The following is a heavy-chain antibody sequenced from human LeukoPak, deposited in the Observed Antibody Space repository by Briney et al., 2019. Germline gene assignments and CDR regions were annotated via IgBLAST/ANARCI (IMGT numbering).Heavy chain of an antibody. CDR1: GYTFTGYY. CDR3: ASLPNSGYEREAFDY. J-gene: IGHJ4*02. V-gene: IGHV1-2*06. D-gene: IGHD5-12*01. CDR2: INPNSGGT. Sequence: ASVKDSCKASGYTFTGYYMHWVRQAPGQGLEWMGRINPNSGGTNYAQKFQGRVTMTRDTSISTAYMELSRLRSDDTAVYYCASLPNSGYEREAFDYWGQGTLVTVSS.